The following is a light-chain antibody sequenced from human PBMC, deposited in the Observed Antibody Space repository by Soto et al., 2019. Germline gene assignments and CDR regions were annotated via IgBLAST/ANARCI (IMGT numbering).Light chain of an antibody. Sequence: EIVLTQSPATLSVFPGEKATLSCGASQNVSNNLAWYHQKPGQAPRPLIYGASTRATGVPARFSGSGSGTEFTLTISSLQSEDYAIYYCQQYSSWPFTFGPGTKVAIE. CDR2: GAS. CDR3: QQYSSWPFT. J-gene: IGKJ3*01. V-gene: IGKV3-15*01. CDR1: QNVSNN.